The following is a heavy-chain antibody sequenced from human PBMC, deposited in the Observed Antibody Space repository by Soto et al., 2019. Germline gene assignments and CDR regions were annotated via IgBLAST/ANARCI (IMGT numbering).Heavy chain of an antibody. CDR3: AGQWLAGYGEFDP. D-gene: IGHD6-19*01. V-gene: IGHV4-4*02. Sequence: QVQLQESGPGLVKPSGTLSLTCAVSGVSVSSDRWWTWVRQAPGKGLEWIGEIHSYGSTNYNPSLKSRVTIFADKYKNQFSVTLTSVTAADTSVYFCAGQWLAGYGEFDPWGQGTLVTVSS. J-gene: IGHJ5*02. CDR1: GVSVSSDRW. CDR2: IHSYGST.